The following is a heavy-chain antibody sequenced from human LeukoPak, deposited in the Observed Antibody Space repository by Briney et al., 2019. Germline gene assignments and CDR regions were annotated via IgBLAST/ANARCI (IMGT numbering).Heavy chain of an antibody. D-gene: IGHD2-8*01. CDR3: AKDRSCTNDICHGDFDY. J-gene: IGHJ4*02. V-gene: IGHV3-23*01. Sequence: GGSLRLSCAASGFTFSSYAVSWVRQAPGKGLEWVSSISGSGGSTYSADSVKGRFTISRDNSKNTLYLQMNSLRAEDTALYYCAKDRSCTNDICHGDFDYWGQGALVTVSS. CDR1: GFTFSSYA. CDR2: ISGSGGST.